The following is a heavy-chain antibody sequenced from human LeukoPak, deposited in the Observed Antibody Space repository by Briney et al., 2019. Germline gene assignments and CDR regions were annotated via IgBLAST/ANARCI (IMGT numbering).Heavy chain of an antibody. CDR3: ARVGHYYDSSGYYYMVDY. CDR2: IGAYNGNT. V-gene: IGHV1-18*01. D-gene: IGHD3-22*01. CDR1: GYTFTSYG. J-gene: IGHJ4*02. Sequence: ASVKVSCKXSGYTFTSYGISWVRQAPGQGLEWMGWIGAYNGNTNYAQKLQGRVTMTTDTSTSTAYMELRSLRSDDTAVYYCARVGHYYDSSGYYYMVDYWGQGTLVTVSS.